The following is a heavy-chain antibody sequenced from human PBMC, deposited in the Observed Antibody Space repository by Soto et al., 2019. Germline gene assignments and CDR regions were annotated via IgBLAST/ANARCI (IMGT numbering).Heavy chain of an antibody. Sequence: QVQLQQWGAGLLKPSETLSLTCAVYGGSFSGYYWSWIRQPPGKGLEWIGEINHSGSTNYNPSLKSRVAVSVHTSKNQFALKLSSVTAADTAVYYCAREVVARTNWYFDLWGRGTLVTVSS. D-gene: IGHD2-15*01. V-gene: IGHV4-34*01. J-gene: IGHJ2*01. CDR3: AREVVARTNWYFDL. CDR1: GGSFSGYY. CDR2: INHSGST.